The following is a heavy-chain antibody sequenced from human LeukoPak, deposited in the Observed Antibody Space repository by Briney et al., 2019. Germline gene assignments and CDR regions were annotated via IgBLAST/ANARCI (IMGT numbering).Heavy chain of an antibody. CDR3: ASDQYSASYRIR. CDR2: IKQDGSEK. J-gene: IGHJ4*02. CDR1: GFTFSCYW. V-gene: IGHV3-7*01. Sequence: GGSLRLSCAASGFTFSCYWMSWVRQAPGKGLEWVANIKQDGSEKYYVDSVKGRFTISRDNAKNSLYLQMNSLRAEDTAVYYCASDQYSASYRIRWGQGTLVTVSS. D-gene: IGHD1-26*01.